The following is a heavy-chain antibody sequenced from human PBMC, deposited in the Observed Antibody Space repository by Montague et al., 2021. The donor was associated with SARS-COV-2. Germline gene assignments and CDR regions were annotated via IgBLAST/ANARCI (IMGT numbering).Heavy chain of an antibody. CDR2: IYYSGST. D-gene: IGHD1-20*01. CDR3: ASPGGITGSTSLYYVY. J-gene: IGHJ4*02. Sequence: SETLSLTCTVSGGSISSSSYYWGWIRQPPGKGLEWIGSIYYSGSTYYNPSLKSRVTISVDTSKNQFSLKLSSVTAADTAVYYCASPGGITGSTSLYYVYWGQGTLVTVSS. CDR1: GGSISSSSYY. V-gene: IGHV4-39*01.